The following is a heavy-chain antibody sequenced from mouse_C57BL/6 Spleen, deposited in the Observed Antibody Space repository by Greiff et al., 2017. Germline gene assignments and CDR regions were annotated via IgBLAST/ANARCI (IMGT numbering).Heavy chain of an antibody. CDR1: GYSITSGYD. CDR2: ISYSGST. Sequence: DVQLQESGPGMVKPSQSLSLTCTVTGYSITSGYDWHWIRHFPGNKLEWMGYISYSGSTNYNPSLKSRISITHDTSKNHFFLKLNSVTTEDTATYYCARAEDSSAWFAYWGQGTLVTVSA. D-gene: IGHD3-2*02. V-gene: IGHV3-1*01. CDR3: ARAEDSSAWFAY. J-gene: IGHJ3*01.